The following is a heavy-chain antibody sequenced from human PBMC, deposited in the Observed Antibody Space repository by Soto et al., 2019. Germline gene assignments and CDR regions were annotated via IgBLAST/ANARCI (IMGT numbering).Heavy chain of an antibody. CDR1: GGSFSGYY. D-gene: IGHD3-9*01. CDR3: ARGQRYFDWLLPAEYFQH. Sequence: QVQLQQWGAGLLKPSETLSLTCAVYGGSFSGYYWSWIRQPPGKGLEWIGEINHSGSTNYNPSLKSRVTTSVDTSKNQFSLKLSSVTAADTAVYYCARGQRYFDWLLPAEYFQHWGQGTLVTVSS. CDR2: INHSGST. J-gene: IGHJ1*01. V-gene: IGHV4-34*01.